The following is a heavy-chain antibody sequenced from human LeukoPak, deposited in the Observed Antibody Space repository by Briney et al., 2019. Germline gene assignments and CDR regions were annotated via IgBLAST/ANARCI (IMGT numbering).Heavy chain of an antibody. CDR1: GFTFSSYW. V-gene: IGHV3-74*01. J-gene: IGHJ4*02. CDR3: ARALGDHAGRDS. D-gene: IGHD2-21*02. Sequence: GGSLRLSCAASGFTFSSYWMHWVRQVPGEGLVWVSRISEDGSTTNYADSVRGRFTISRDNVKNTVYLEMNSLRVEDTAVYYCARALGDHAGRDSSGQGILVTVSS. CDR2: ISEDGSTT.